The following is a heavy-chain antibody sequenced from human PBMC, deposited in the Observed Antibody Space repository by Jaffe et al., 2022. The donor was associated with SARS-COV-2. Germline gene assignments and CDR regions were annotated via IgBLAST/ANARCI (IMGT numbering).Heavy chain of an antibody. D-gene: IGHD6-19*01. V-gene: IGHV3-23*01. CDR2: ISASGGST. J-gene: IGHJ4*02. CDR1: GFTFSNYA. CDR3: ARDSGDTRGWYRGLFDS. Sequence: EVQLLESGGGLVQPGGSLRLSCAASGFTFSNYAMTWVRQAPGKGLEWVSGISASGGSTYYADSVKGRFTISRDNSKNTLYLQMNSLRAEDTAVYHCARDSGDTRGWYRGLFDSWGQGTLVTVSS.